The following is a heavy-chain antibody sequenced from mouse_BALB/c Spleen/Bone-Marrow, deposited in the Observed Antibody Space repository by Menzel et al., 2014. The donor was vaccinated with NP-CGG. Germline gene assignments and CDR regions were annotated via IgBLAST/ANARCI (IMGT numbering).Heavy chain of an antibody. V-gene: IGHV14-3*02. J-gene: IGHJ3*01. D-gene: IGHD1-1*02. CDR2: IDPANGNT. CDR1: GFNIKDTY. Sequence: VQLQQSGAELVKPGASVKLSCTASGFNIKDTYMHWVKQRPEQGLEWIGRIDPANGNTKYDPKFQGKATITADTSSNTAYLQLTSLTSEDAAVYYCARNYGVGKSFVYCGHWTLVTVSA. CDR3: ARNYGVGKSFVY.